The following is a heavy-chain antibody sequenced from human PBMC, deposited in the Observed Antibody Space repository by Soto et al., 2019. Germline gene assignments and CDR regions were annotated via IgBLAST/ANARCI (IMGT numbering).Heavy chain of an antibody. V-gene: IGHV2-5*02. CDR3: AAYGDYEFYFDY. CDR1: GFSLSTSGVG. Sequence: QITLKESGPTLVKPTQTLTLTCTFSGFSLSTSGVGVGWIRQPPGKALEWLALIYWDDDKRYSPSLKSRLTITKDTSKNQVVLTMTNMDPVETATYYCAAYGDYEFYFDYWGQGTLVTVSS. D-gene: IGHD4-17*01. J-gene: IGHJ4*02. CDR2: IYWDDDK.